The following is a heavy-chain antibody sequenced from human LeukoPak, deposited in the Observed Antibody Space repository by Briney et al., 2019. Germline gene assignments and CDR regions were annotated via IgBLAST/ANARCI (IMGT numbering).Heavy chain of an antibody. CDR1: GYTFTSYG. J-gene: IGHJ4*02. CDR3: ASVVEYYYDSSGYYLGASNFDY. CDR2: ISAYNGNT. D-gene: IGHD3-22*01. V-gene: IGHV1-18*01. Sequence: GASVSVSCKASGYTFTSYGISWVRQAPGQGREWTGWISAYNGNTNYSQKLHVRFTMTTDTSTSTAYIELRSLRSDDTAVYYCASVVEYYYDSSGYYLGASNFDYWGQGTLVTVSS.